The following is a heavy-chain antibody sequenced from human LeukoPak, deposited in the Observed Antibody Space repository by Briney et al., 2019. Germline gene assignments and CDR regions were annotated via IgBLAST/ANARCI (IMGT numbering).Heavy chain of an antibody. V-gene: IGHV4-39*07. CDR1: GGSISSSSYY. CDR3: ARVFDGMDV. J-gene: IGHJ6*02. D-gene: IGHD1-20*01. Sequence: SETLSLTCTVSGGSISSSSYYWGWIRQPPGKGLEWIGSIYYSGSTYYNPSLKSRVTISVDTSKNQFSLKLSSVTAADTAVYYCARVFDGMDVWGQGTTVTVSS. CDR2: IYYSGST.